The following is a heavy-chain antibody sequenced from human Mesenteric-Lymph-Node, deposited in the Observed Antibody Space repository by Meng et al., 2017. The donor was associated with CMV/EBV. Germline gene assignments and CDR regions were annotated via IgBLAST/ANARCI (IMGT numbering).Heavy chain of an antibody. D-gene: IGHD3-3*02. V-gene: IGHV3-49*03. CDR1: GFSFGDYG. Sequence: GGSLRLSCTVSGFSFGDYGMSWFRQAPGKGLEWVGFIRSTTFGETPQYAASVKDRVIISRDDSRSIAYLQLNSLRTEDTGVYYCAFSSSYDFIFIYWGQGTLVTVSS. CDR3: AFSSSYDFIFIY. CDR2: IRSTTFGETP. J-gene: IGHJ4*02.